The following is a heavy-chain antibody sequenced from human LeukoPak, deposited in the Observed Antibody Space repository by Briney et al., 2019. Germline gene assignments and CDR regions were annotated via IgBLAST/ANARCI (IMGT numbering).Heavy chain of an antibody. CDR2: ISSSSSTI. CDR3: ARGPKGRLRIAAAGTPDDY. CDR1: GFTFSSYS. V-gene: IGHV3-48*04. D-gene: IGHD6-13*01. Sequence: PGGSLRLSCAASGFTFSSYSMNWVRQAPGKGLEWVSYISSSSSTIYYADSVKGRFTIFRDNAKNSLYLQMNSLRAEDTAVYYCARGPKGRLRIAAAGTPDDYWGQGTLVTVSS. J-gene: IGHJ4*02.